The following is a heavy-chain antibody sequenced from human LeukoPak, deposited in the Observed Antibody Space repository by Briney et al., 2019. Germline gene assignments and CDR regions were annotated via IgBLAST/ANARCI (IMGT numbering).Heavy chain of an antibody. CDR3: ARHYYYYYGMDV. CDR1: GGSISSYY. Sequence: PSETLSLTCTVSGGSISSYYWSWIRQPPGKGLEWIGHIYYSGSTNYNPSLKSRVTISVDTSKNQFSLKLSSVTAADTAVYYCARHYYYYYGMDVWGQGTTVTVSS. J-gene: IGHJ6*02. V-gene: IGHV4-59*08. CDR2: IYYSGST.